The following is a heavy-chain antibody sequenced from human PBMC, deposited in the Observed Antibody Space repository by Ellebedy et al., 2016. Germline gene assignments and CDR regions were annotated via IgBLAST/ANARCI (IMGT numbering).Heavy chain of an antibody. CDR2: SRNKAKSHTT. J-gene: IGHJ3*02. CDR3: VRPSYFDSVGDSKDALDI. V-gene: IGHV3-72*01. CDR1: GGIFSGTS. D-gene: IGHD3-22*01. Sequence: GESLKISCAASGGIFSGTSMNWVRQAPGKGLEWVGRSRNKAKSHTTAYAASVKGRFIISRDESKNSVYLQMNSLKSEDTAVYHCVRPSYFDSVGDSKDALDIWGQGTMVTVSS.